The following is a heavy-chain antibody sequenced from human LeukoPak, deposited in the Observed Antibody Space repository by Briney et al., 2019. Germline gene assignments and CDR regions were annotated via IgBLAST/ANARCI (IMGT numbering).Heavy chain of an antibody. V-gene: IGHV3-30-3*01. CDR1: GFTFSSYA. CDR3: ARDRGGDYYDSSGP. Sequence: GGSLRLSCAASGFTFSSYAMHWVRQAPGKGLEWVAVISYDGSNKYYADSVKGRFTISRDNSKNTLYLQMNSLRAEDTAVYYCARDRGGDYYDSSGPWGQETLVTVSS. CDR2: ISYDGSNK. D-gene: IGHD3-22*01. J-gene: IGHJ5*02.